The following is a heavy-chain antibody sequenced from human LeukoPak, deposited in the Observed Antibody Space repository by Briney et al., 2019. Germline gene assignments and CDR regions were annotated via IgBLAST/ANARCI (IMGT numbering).Heavy chain of an antibody. CDR2: ISSSSSYI. CDR1: GFTFSSYS. J-gene: IGHJ6*02. D-gene: IGHD3-10*02. Sequence: PGGSLRLSCAASGFTFSSYSMNWVRQAPGKGLEWVSSISSSSSYIYYADSVKGRFTISRDNAKNSLYLQMNSLGAEDTAVYYCARDINVRGGAYYYYGMDVWGQGTTVTVSS. CDR3: ARDINVRGGAYYYYGMDV. V-gene: IGHV3-21*01.